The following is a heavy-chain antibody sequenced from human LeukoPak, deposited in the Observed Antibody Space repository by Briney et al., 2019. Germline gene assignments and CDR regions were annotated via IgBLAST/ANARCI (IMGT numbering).Heavy chain of an antibody. V-gene: IGHV4-39*07. CDR3: ARGGGGTAFNWFDP. J-gene: IGHJ5*02. CDR2: IYYSGST. CDR1: AGSISSSSYY. Sequence: SETLSLTCTVSAGSISSSSYYWGWIRQPPGKGLEWIGSIYYSGSTYYSPSLKSRVTISVDTSKNQFSLKLSSVTAADTAVYYCARGGGGTAFNWFDPWGQGTLVTVSS. D-gene: IGHD3-16*01.